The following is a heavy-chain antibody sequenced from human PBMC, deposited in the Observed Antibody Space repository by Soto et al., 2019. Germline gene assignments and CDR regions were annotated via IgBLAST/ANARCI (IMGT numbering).Heavy chain of an antibody. V-gene: IGHV1-69*01. D-gene: IGHD2-2*01. CDR2: IIPISGTA. Sequence: QVQLVQSGAEVKKPGSSVKVSCKASGGTFSSYAISWVRQAPGQGLEWMGGIIPISGTANYAQKFQGRVTITADESTSTAYKELSSMRTEETAVYYCARSQGSSTSLEIYYYYYYGMDVWGQGTTVTVSS. CDR3: ARSQGSSTSLEIYYYYYYGMDV. J-gene: IGHJ6*02. CDR1: GGTFSSYA.